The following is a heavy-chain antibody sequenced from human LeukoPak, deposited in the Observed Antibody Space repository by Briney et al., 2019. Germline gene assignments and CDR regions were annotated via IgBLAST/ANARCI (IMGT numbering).Heavy chain of an antibody. CDR3: ARGGAYAFLGGGNWFEP. CDR1: GGSISSGSYY. D-gene: IGHD3-3*01. J-gene: IGHJ5*02. CDR2: IYTSGST. Sequence: SQTLSLTCTVSGGSISSGSYYWSWIRQPAGKGLEWIGRIYTSGSTNYNPSLKRRVTISVDTSKNQFSLKLSSVTAADTAVYYCARGGAYAFLGGGNWFEPWGQGTLGNVSS. V-gene: IGHV4-61*02.